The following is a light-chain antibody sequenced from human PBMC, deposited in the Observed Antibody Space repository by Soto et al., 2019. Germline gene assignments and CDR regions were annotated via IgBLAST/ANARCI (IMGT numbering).Light chain of an antibody. Sequence: QSALTQPASLSGPPGQSITISCTGTSSDIGAYDYVSSFQQHPGKAPNLVISAVNSRPSVVANRFSGSKSGNAAYLTISGLQVEDGAEYFCCSFTTTNSHVFGTGTKVTVL. CDR1: SSDIGAYDY. CDR2: AVN. V-gene: IGLV2-14*01. CDR3: CSFTTTNSHV. J-gene: IGLJ1*01.